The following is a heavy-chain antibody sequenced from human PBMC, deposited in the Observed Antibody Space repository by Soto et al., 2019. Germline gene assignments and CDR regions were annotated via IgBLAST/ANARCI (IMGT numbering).Heavy chain of an antibody. V-gene: IGHV3-15*07. D-gene: IGHD5-12*01. CDR1: GFTFTYAW. J-gene: IGHJ4*02. CDR2: IRTRGEGGTT. CDR3: TADIASTIANGGLDH. Sequence: EVQLVESGGGLVQPGGSLRLSCAASGFTFTYAWMIWVRQAPGKGLEWVGRIRTRGEGGTTDDAAPVKGRFSVSRDDSRNTLYLQMNSLPTEDTAIYYCTADIASTIANGGLDHWGQGTLVTFSS.